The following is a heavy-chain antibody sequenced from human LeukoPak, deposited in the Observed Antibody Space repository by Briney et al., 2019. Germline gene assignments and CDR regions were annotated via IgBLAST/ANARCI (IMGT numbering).Heavy chain of an antibody. CDR3: ARGGSSGSYLHWFDP. CDR1: GGSISSYY. D-gene: IGHD3-10*01. Sequence: PSETLSLTCTVSGGSISSYYWSWIRQPAGKGLEWIGRIYTSGSTNYNPSLKSRVTMSVDTSKNQFSLKLSSVTAADTAVYYCARGGSSGSYLHWFDPWGQGTLVTVSS. CDR2: IYTSGST. V-gene: IGHV4-4*07. J-gene: IGHJ5*02.